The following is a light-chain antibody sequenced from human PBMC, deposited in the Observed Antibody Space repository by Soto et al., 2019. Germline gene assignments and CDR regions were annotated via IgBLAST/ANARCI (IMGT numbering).Light chain of an antibody. CDR2: DAS. V-gene: IGKV1-5*01. J-gene: IGKJ1*01. Sequence: GDRVTITCRASQSISSWLAWYQQKPGKAPKLLIYDASSLESGVPSRFSGSGSGTEFTLTISSLQPDDFEPYYCQQYNSYSWTLGQGTKVDIK. CDR1: QSISSW. CDR3: QQYNSYSWT.